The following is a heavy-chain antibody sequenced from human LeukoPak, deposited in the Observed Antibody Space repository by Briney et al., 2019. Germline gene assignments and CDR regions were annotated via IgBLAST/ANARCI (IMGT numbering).Heavy chain of an antibody. CDR1: RLTVSSNS. Sequence: GGSLRLSCTVSRLTVSSNSMSWVRQAPGKGLEWVSFIYSDNTHYSDSVTGRFTISRDNSKNTLYLQMNSLRAEDTAVYYCARRAGAYSHPYDYWGQGTLVTVSS. J-gene: IGHJ4*02. V-gene: IGHV3-53*01. CDR3: ARRAGAYSHPYDY. CDR2: IYSDNT. D-gene: IGHD4/OR15-4a*01.